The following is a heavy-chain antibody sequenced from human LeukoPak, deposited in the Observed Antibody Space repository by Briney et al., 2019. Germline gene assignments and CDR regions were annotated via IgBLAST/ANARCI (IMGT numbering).Heavy chain of an antibody. Sequence: GGSLRLSCVASGFTFSSYEMNWVRQAPGKGLEWVSYISSSGSIIHYADSVKGRFTISRDNAKNSVYLQMNSLRAEDTAVYYCARDCSSTSCYVDYYYYMDVWGKGTTVTVSS. CDR3: ARDCSSTSCYVDYYYYMDV. CDR2: ISSSGSII. J-gene: IGHJ6*03. D-gene: IGHD2-2*01. CDR1: GFTFSSYE. V-gene: IGHV3-48*03.